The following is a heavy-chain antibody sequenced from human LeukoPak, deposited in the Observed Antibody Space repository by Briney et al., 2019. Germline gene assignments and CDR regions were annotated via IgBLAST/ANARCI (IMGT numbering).Heavy chain of an antibody. D-gene: IGHD3-22*01. CDR3: ARRAEYYYDSSGYSVYYFDY. CDR1: GFTFSDYY. V-gene: IGHV3-11*03. CDR2: ISSSSSYT. Sequence: GGSLRLSCAASGFTFSDYYMSWIRQAPGKALEWVSYISSSSSYTNYADSVKGRFTISRDNAKNSLYLQMNSLRAEDTAVYYCARRAEYYYDSSGYSVYYFDYWGQGTLVTVSS. J-gene: IGHJ4*02.